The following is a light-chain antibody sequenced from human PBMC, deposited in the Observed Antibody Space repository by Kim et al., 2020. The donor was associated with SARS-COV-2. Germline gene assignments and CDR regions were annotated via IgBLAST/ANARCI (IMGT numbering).Light chain of an antibody. Sequence: SLSAGERATLYCRASQSVSSYVAWYQQKPGQAPRLLIYDASNRATGIPARFSGSGSGKDFTLTISSLEPEDFAVYYCQQRSNWITFGQGTRLEIK. V-gene: IGKV3-11*01. CDR3: QQRSNWIT. CDR2: DAS. J-gene: IGKJ5*01. CDR1: QSVSSY.